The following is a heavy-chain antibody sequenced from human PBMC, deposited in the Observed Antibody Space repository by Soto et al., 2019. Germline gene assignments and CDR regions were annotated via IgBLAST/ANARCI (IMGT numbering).Heavy chain of an antibody. CDR3: ARGAVAGTPPDIDY. CDR2: ISYDGSNK. J-gene: IGHJ4*02. Sequence: GGSLRLSCAASGFTFSSYAMHWVRQAPGKGLEWVAVISYDGSNKYYADSVKGRFTISRDNSKNTLYLQMNSLRAEDTAVYYCARGAVAGTPPDIDYCGQGTLVIVSS. D-gene: IGHD6-19*01. V-gene: IGHV3-30-3*01. CDR1: GFTFSSYA.